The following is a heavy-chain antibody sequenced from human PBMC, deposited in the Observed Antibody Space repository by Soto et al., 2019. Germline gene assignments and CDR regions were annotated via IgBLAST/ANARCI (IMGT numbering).Heavy chain of an antibody. CDR1: GFTFSSYA. J-gene: IGHJ5*02. CDR2: ISYDGSNK. D-gene: IGHD3-16*01. CDR3: ARCYDYVWGSQRFDH. V-gene: IGHV3-30-3*01. Sequence: QVQLVESGGGVVQPGRSLRLSCAASGFTFSSYAMHWVRQAPGKGLEWVAVISYDGSNKYYADSVKGRFTISRDNYKNTLYLQMNSLRAEDTAVYDCARCYDYVWGSQRFDHGGQGTLVTVSS.